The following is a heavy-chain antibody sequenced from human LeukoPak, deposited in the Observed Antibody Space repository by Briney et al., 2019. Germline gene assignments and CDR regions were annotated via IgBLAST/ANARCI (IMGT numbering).Heavy chain of an antibody. V-gene: IGHV3-48*03. D-gene: IGHD5-12*01. J-gene: IGHJ5*02. CDR1: GFTFSSYE. CDR2: ISSSGSTI. CDR3: ARGFGGYDPDNWFGP. Sequence: GGALRLSCAASGFTFSSYEMNWVRQAPGKGVEGVSYISSSGSTIYYADSVKGRFTISRDNAKNSLYLQMNSLRAEDTAVYYCARGFGGYDPDNWFGPWGQGTLVTVSS.